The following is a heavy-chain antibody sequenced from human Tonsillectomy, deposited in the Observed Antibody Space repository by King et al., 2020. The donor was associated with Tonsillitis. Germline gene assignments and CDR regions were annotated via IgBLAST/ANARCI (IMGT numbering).Heavy chain of an antibody. Sequence: QLQESGPGLVRPSQTLSLICSVSGDSLTSGGYFWSWIRQHPDKGLEWIGSIYHSGPPYHTPSLRSRLFMSVDTSKNQFSLSLTSVTAADTAVYYCARNRDYGDYVDFWGQGTLVAVSS. J-gene: IGHJ4*02. V-gene: IGHV4-31*03. CDR2: IYHSGPP. CDR3: ARNRDYGDYVDF. CDR1: GDSLTSGGYF. D-gene: IGHD4-17*01.